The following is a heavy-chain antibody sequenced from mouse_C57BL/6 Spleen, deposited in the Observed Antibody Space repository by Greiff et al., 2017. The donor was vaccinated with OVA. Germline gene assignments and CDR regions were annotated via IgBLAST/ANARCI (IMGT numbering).Heavy chain of an antibody. D-gene: IGHD1-1*01. Sequence: EVKLMESGPGLVKPSQSLSLTCSVTGYSITSGYYWNWIRQFPGNKLEWMGYISYDGSNNYNPSLKNRISITRDTSKNQFFLKLNSVTTEDTATYYCARFTTVVPDWYFDVWGTGTTVTVSS. V-gene: IGHV3-6*01. CDR3: ARFTTVVPDWYFDV. CDR1: GYSITSGYY. CDR2: ISYDGSN. J-gene: IGHJ1*03.